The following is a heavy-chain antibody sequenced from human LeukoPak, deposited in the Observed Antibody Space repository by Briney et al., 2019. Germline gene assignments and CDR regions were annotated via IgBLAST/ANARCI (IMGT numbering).Heavy chain of an antibody. D-gene: IGHD3-10*01. V-gene: IGHV3-20*04. CDR3: ARDQNYYGSGSYYRDFDY. CDR1: GFTFDDYG. J-gene: IGHJ4*02. CDR2: IYWNGGST. Sequence: PVGSLRLSCAASGFTFDDYGMSWVRQAPGKGLEWVSGIYWNGGSTGYADSVKGRFTISRDNAKNSLYLQMNSLRAEDTALYYCARDQNYYGSGSYYRDFDYWGQGTLVTVSS.